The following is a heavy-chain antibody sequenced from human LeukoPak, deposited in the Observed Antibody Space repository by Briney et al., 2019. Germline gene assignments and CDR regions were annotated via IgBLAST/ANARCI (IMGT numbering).Heavy chain of an antibody. CDR2: INPDGNKK. CDR3: ARNRGYCSGGRCSSADYYGMDV. Sequence: GGSLRLSCAVSGLTFSSSWMDWVRQAPGKGLEWVASINPDGNKKYSADSVKGRFTISRDNAENTLYLQMNSLRAEDTAVYYCARNRGYCSGGRCSSADYYGMDVWGQGTTVTVSS. CDR1: GLTFSSSW. V-gene: IGHV3-7*01. D-gene: IGHD2-15*01. J-gene: IGHJ6*02.